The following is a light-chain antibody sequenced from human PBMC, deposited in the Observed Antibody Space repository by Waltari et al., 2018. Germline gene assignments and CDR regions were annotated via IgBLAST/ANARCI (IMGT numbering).Light chain of an antibody. J-gene: IGKJ1*01. Sequence: IMLTQSPGTLSLSPGESATLSRRASQSISRYLACYPQKPGQAPRLLIYGASTRATGIPDRFSGSGSGTDFSLTISGLEPEDSAVYYCQHHFRLPATFGQGTKVEIK. CDR2: GAS. V-gene: IGKV3-20*01. CDR1: QSISRY. CDR3: QHHFRLPAT.